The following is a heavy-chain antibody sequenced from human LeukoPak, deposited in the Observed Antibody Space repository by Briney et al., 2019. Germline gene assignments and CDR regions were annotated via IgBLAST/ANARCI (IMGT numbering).Heavy chain of an antibody. V-gene: IGHV1-69*04. CDR2: IIPILGIA. J-gene: IGHJ4*02. CDR1: GGTFSSYA. Sequence: ASVKVSCKASGGTFSSYAISWVRQALGQGLEWMGRIIPILGIANYAQKFQGRVTITADKSTSTAYMELSSLRSEDTAVYYCARSYGSGSTFDYWGQGTLVTVYS. D-gene: IGHD3-10*01. CDR3: ARSYGSGSTFDY.